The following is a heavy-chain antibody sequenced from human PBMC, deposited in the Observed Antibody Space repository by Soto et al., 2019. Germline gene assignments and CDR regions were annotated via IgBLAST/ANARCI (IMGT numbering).Heavy chain of an antibody. Sequence: EMQLVESGGGLVQPGRSLRLSCAASGFTFDDYAMHWVRQVPGKGLEWVSGISWNSEVKLYADTTKGRFTISRDNADNSMSLQIDILGVEDTAFYYCVKDRRFLEAWGAFAVWGQGTLATVSS. V-gene: IGHV3-9*01. CDR1: GFTFDDYA. D-gene: IGHD3-3*01. CDR2: ISWNSEVK. J-gene: IGHJ3*01. CDR3: VKDRRFLEAWGAFAV.